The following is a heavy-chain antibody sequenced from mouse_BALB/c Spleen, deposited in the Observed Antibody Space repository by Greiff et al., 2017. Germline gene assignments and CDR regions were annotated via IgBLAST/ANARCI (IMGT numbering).Heavy chain of an antibody. Sequence: EVKLVESGGGLVKPGGSLKLSCAASGFTFSSYAMSWVRQSPEKRLEWVAEISSGGSYTYYPDTVTGRFTISRDNAKNTLYLEMSSLRSEDTAMYYCARDREKGYAMDYWGQGTSVTVSS. J-gene: IGHJ4*01. CDR3: ARDREKGYAMDY. V-gene: IGHV5-9-4*01. CDR1: GFTFSSYA. D-gene: IGHD3-3*01. CDR2: ISSGGSYT.